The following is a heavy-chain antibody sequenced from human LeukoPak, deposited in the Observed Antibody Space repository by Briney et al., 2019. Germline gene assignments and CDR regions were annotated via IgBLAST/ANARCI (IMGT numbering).Heavy chain of an antibody. Sequence: PGGSLRLSCAASGFTFSSFVMHWVRQAPGKGLEWVALISNDGSNKLYVDSVEGRFTVSRDNSKSTLYLQMNSLRAEDPAVYYCARVYYYGSGSYYPLHMWGRGTMVAVSS. CDR2: ISNDGSNK. CDR3: ARVYYYGSGSYYPLHM. CDR1: GFTFSSFV. J-gene: IGHJ3*02. D-gene: IGHD3-10*01. V-gene: IGHV3-30*03.